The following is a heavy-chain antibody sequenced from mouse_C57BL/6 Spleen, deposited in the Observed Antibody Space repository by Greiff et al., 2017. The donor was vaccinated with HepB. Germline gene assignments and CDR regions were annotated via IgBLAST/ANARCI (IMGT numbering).Heavy chain of an antibody. CDR3: ASKESYYDSGYGYCYFDV. CDR2: INPSNGGT. D-gene: IGHD1-1*01. V-gene: IGHV1-53*01. CDR1: GYTFTSYW. Sequence: QVQLQQPVTELVKPGASVKLSSKASGYTFTSYWMHWVKQRPGQGLEWIGTINPSNGGTNYNEKFKSKATLTGDKSSSTAYKQLSSLTSEDSSVYYCASKESYYDSGYGYCYFDVWGKGTTVTVSS. J-gene: IGHJ1*03.